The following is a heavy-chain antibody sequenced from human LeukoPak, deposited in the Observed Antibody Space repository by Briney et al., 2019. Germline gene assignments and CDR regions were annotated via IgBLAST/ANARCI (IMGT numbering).Heavy chain of an antibody. CDR2: IGTAGDT. D-gene: IGHD3-10*01. CDR1: GFTFSSYD. CDR3: AKGPGGYYYYFDY. Sequence: GGSLRLSCAASGFTFSSYDMHWVRQATGKGLEWVSAIGTAGDTYYADSVKGRFTISRDNSKNTLYLQMNSLRAEDTAVYYCAKGPGGYYYYFDYWGQGTLVTVSS. J-gene: IGHJ4*02. V-gene: IGHV3-13*01.